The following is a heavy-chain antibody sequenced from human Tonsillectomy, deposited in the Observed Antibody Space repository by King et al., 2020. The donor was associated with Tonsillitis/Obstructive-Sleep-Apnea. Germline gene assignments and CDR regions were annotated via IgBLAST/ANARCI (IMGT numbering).Heavy chain of an antibody. CDR2: ISGSGGST. CDR1: GFTFSSYA. J-gene: IGHJ4*02. Sequence: VQLVESGGGLVQPGGSLRLSCAASGFTFSSYAMSWVRQAPGKGLEWVSAISGSGGSTYYADSVKGRFTISRDNSKNTLYLQMNSLRAEDTAVYYCAKDAPYYDFWSGYLYYFDYWGQGTLVTVSS. D-gene: IGHD3-3*01. V-gene: IGHV3-23*04. CDR3: AKDAPYYDFWSGYLYYFDY.